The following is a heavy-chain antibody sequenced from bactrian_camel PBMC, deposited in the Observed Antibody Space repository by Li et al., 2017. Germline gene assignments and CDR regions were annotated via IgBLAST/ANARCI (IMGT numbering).Heavy chain of an antibody. J-gene: IGHJ4*01. CDR3: AACRVAIRDYNY. CDR2: SDHRGSA. D-gene: IGHD1*01. Sequence: VQLVESGGGSVQAGGSLRLSCVATRVSSFCTYDLARYRQGPGQEREIVSTSDHRGSATYADFVKGRFTISIDNAKNTLYLQMNNLQTEDTAVYYCAACRVAIRDYNYWGQGTQVTVS. CDR1: RVSSFCTYD. V-gene: IGHV3S55*01.